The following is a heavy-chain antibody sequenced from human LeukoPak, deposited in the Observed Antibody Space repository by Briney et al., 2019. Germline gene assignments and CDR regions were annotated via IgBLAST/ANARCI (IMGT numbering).Heavy chain of an antibody. CDR1: GYTFTSYY. Sequence: GASVKVSCKASGYTFTSYYMHWVRQAPGQGLEWMGIINPSGGSTSYAQKFQGRVTITADESTSTAYMELSSLRSEDTAVYYCATRTRGYSTYYFDYWGQGTLVTVSS. J-gene: IGHJ4*02. CDR2: INPSGGST. V-gene: IGHV1-46*01. CDR3: ATRTRGYSTYYFDY. D-gene: IGHD6-13*01.